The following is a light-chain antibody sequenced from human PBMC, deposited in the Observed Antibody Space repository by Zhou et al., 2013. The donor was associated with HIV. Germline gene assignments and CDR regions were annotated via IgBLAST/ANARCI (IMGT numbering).Light chain of an antibody. CDR1: QGIGTY. CDR2: GAS. V-gene: IGKV1-16*01. J-gene: IGKJ1*01. Sequence: DIQMTQSPSSLSASAGDRVTITCRASQGIGTYLAWYQQKPGKAPKFLIYGASTLQTGVPSRFSGSGSGTEFTLTISSLQPDDFATYYCQQYDSYPWTFGQGTRVEIK. CDR3: QQYDSYPWT.